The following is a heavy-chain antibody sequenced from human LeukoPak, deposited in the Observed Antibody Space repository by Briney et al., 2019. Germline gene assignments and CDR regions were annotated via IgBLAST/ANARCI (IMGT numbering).Heavy chain of an antibody. CDR1: GFTFSSYE. D-gene: IGHD6-19*01. Sequence: GGSLRLSCAASGFTFSSYEMNWVRQAPGKGLEWVSYISSSGSTIYYADSVKGRFTISRDNSKNTLYLQMNSLRAEDTAVYYCARVRNVNSVAGTVDYWGQGTLVTVSS. V-gene: IGHV3-48*03. CDR2: ISSSGSTI. CDR3: ARVRNVNSVAGTVDY. J-gene: IGHJ4*02.